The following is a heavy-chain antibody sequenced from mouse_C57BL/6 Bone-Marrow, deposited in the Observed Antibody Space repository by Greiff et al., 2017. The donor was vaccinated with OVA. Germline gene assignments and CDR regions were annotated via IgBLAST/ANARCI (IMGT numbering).Heavy chain of an antibody. CDR3: AREERAMEY. Sequence: EVQVVESGGGLVKPGGSLKLSCAASGFTFSSYAMSWVRQTPEKRLEWVATISDGGSYTYYPDNVKGRFTISRDNAKNNLYLQMSHLKSEDTAMYYCAREERAMEYWGQGTSVTVSS. J-gene: IGHJ4*01. CDR1: GFTFSSYA. CDR2: ISDGGSYT. V-gene: IGHV5-4*01.